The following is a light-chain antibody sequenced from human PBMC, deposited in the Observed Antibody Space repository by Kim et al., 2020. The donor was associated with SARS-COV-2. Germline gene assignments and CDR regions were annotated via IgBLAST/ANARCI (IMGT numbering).Light chain of an antibody. Sequence: GDRVTITCRASQDISNYLAWFQLKPGKAPKLLIYAASALQPGVPSRFSGSGSGTDFTLTVTSLQPEDVATYYCQKCDSAPWTF. J-gene: IGKJ1*01. CDR1: QDISNY. CDR3: QKCDSAPWT. CDR2: AAS. V-gene: IGKV1-27*01.